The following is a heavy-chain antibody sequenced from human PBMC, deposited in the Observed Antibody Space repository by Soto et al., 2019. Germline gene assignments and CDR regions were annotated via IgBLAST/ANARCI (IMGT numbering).Heavy chain of an antibody. CDR1: GFTFSSYA. V-gene: IGHV3-23*01. CDR2: ISGSGGST. J-gene: IGHJ5*02. Sequence: GGSLRLSCAASGFTFSSYAMSWVRQAPGKGLEWVSAISGSGGSTYYADSVKGRFTISRDNSKNTLYLQMNSLRAEDTAVYYCAKPRRITMVRGGISRYWFAPRGQGTPVTGSS. CDR3: AKPRRITMVRGGISRYWFAP. D-gene: IGHD3-10*01.